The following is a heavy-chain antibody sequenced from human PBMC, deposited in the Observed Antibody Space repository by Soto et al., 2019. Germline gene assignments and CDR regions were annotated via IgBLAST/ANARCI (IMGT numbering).Heavy chain of an antibody. Sequence: GGSLRLSCAASGFTFISYSMDWVRQAPGKGLEWVSSISSSSSYIYYADSVKGRFTISRDNAKNSLYLQMNSLRAEDTAVYYCASTSSGFAFDIWGQGTMVTVSS. CDR3: ASTSSGFAFDI. J-gene: IGHJ3*02. CDR2: ISSSSSYI. CDR1: GFTFISYS. V-gene: IGHV3-21*01. D-gene: IGHD6-19*01.